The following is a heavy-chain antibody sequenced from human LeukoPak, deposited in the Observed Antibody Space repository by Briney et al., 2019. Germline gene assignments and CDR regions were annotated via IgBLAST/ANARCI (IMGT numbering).Heavy chain of an antibody. J-gene: IGHJ4*02. CDR1: GVIFNQYW. Sequence: GGSLRLSCAASGVIFNQYWMSWVRQAPGRGLEWVANIDQDGSEKHYVDSVKGRFTISRDNSKNTLYLQMNSLRAEDTAVYYCAKLRKYYYDSSGVYFDYWGQGTLVTVSS. CDR3: AKLRKYYYDSSGVYFDY. D-gene: IGHD3-22*01. CDR2: IDQDGSEK. V-gene: IGHV3-7*03.